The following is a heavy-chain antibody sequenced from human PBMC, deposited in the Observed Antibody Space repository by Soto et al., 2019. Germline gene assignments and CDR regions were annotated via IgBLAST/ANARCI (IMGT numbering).Heavy chain of an antibody. Sequence: QVQLQESGPGLVKPSQTLSLTCTVSGGSISSGGYYWSWIRQHPGKGLEWIGYIYYSGSTYYNPSLKSRVTIAVDTSKNQFSLELSSVTAADTAVYYCARVRRQYNWFDPWGQGTLVTVSS. D-gene: IGHD4-4*01. CDR3: ARVRRQYNWFDP. V-gene: IGHV4-31*03. J-gene: IGHJ5*02. CDR1: GGSISSGGYY. CDR2: IYYSGST.